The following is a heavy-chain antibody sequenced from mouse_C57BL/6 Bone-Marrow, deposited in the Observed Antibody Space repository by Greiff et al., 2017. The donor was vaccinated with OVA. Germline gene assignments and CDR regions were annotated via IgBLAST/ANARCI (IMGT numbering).Heavy chain of an antibody. J-gene: IGHJ3*01. V-gene: IGHV1-69*01. Sequence: QVQLQQPGAELVMPGASVKLSCKASGYTFTSYWMHWVKQRPGQGLEWIGEIDPSDSYTNYNQKFKGKSTLTVDKSSSTAYRQLSSLTSEDSAVYDCARGGTTVAAGGWFAYWGQGTLVTVSA. CDR1: GYTFTSYW. CDR2: IDPSDSYT. D-gene: IGHD1-1*01. CDR3: ARGGTTVAAGGWFAY.